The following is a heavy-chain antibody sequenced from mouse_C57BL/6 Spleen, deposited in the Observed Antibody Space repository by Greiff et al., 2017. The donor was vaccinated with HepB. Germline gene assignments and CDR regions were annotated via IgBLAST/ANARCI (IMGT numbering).Heavy chain of an antibody. Sequence: EVQLQQSGPELVKPGASVKISCKASGYTFTDYYMNWVKQSHGKSLEWIGDINPNNGGTSYNQKFKGKATLTVDKSSSTAYMELRSLTSEDSAVYYCARERRYYGSRTHYYAMDYWGQGTSVTVSS. CDR1: GYTFTDYY. J-gene: IGHJ4*01. D-gene: IGHD1-1*01. CDR2: INPNNGGT. V-gene: IGHV1-26*01. CDR3: ARERRYYGSRTHYYAMDY.